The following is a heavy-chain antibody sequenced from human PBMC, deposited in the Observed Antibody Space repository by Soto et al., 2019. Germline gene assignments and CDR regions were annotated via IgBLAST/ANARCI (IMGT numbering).Heavy chain of an antibody. CDR1: GGSISSGGYS. D-gene: IGHD4-17*01. V-gene: IGHV4-30-2*01. CDR2: IYHSGST. J-gene: IGHJ4*02. CDR3: ARAVRHDYGDFYFDY. Sequence: QLQLQESGSGLVKPSQTLSLTCAVSGGSISSGGYSWSWIRQPPGKGLEWIGYIYHSGSTYYNPSLKSRVTISVDRSKNQFSLKLSSVTAADTAVYYCARAVRHDYGDFYFDYWCQGTLVTVSS.